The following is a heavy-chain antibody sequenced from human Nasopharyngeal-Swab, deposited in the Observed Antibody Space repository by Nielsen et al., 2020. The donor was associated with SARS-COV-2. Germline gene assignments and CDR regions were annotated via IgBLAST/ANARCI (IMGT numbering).Heavy chain of an antibody. V-gene: IGHV7-4-1*02. Sequence: WVRQAPGQGLEWMGWINTNTGNPTYAQGFTGRFVFSLDTSVSTAYLQISSLKAEDTAVYYCAREGDILTGSVDYWGQGTRVTVSS. CDR3: AREGDILTGSVDY. J-gene: IGHJ4*02. CDR2: INTNTGNP. D-gene: IGHD3-9*01.